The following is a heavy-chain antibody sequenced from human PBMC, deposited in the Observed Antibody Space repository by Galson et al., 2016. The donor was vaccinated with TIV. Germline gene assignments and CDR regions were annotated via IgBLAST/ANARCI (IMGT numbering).Heavy chain of an antibody. CDR1: GFTFSDYY. Sequence: SLRLPCAASGFTFSDYYMSWIRQAPGKGLEWLTHISSSGTYMNYADTVKGRFTVSRDNAKKSVYLQMDSLRADDTAIYYCARDGRFLDWVTWFDPRDQGTLVTVSS. J-gene: IGHJ5*02. CDR3: ARDGRFLDWVTWFDP. D-gene: IGHD3-3*01. V-gene: IGHV3-11*05. CDR2: ISSSGTYM.